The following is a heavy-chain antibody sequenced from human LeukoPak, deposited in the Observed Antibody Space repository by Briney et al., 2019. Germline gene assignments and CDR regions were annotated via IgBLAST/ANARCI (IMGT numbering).Heavy chain of an antibody. J-gene: IGHJ4*02. Sequence: GGSLRLSCAASGFTFTFYSMNWVRQAPGKGLEWISSISSLGRSYKYYADSVKGRFTISRDDAKNSLYLQMSSLRADDTAVYYCVRPSIDDYGDCGYWGQGTLVTVSS. CDR2: ISSLGRSYK. CDR3: VRPSIDDYGDCGY. CDR1: GFTFTFYS. V-gene: IGHV3-21*01. D-gene: IGHD4-17*01.